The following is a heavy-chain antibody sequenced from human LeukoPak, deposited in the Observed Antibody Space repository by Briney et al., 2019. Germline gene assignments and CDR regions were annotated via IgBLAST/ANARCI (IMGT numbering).Heavy chain of an antibody. D-gene: IGHD3-22*01. V-gene: IGHV3-48*04. CDR3: AKDLTAGGIGYRTNAFDI. CDR1: GFTFSSYS. J-gene: IGHJ3*02. CDR2: ISSSSSTI. Sequence: GGSLRLSCAASGFTFSSYSMNWVRQAPGKGLEWVSYISSSSSTIYYADSVKGRFTISRDNAENTLYLQMNSLRVEDTAIYYCAKDLTAGGIGYRTNAFDIWGQGTMVTVSS.